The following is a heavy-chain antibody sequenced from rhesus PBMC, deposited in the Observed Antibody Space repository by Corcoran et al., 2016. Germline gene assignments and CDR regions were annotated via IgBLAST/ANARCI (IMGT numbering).Heavy chain of an antibody. J-gene: IGHJ4*01. CDR3: ARFQYSSWSREGCFDY. D-gene: IGHD6-13*01. CDR2: IFGSGGST. CDR1: GGPIRSNY. Sequence: QVQLQESGPGLVKPSETLSLTCAVSGGPIRSNYWSWIRQAPGKGLGWIGRIFGSGGSTDYNPSLESRVTISTDTSKNQFSLKLSSVTAADTAVYYCARFQYSSWSREGCFDYWGQGVLVTVSS. V-gene: IGHV4-160*01.